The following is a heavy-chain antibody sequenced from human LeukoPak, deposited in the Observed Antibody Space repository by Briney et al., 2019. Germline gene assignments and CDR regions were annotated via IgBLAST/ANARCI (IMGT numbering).Heavy chain of an antibody. J-gene: IGHJ6*02. CDR2: IYYTGSS. V-gene: IGHV4-59*08. Sequence: PSETLSLTCTVSAGSIRSYHWNWIRQSPGRGLEWIGYIYYTGSSNYSPSLKSRVTMSVDTSKSQFSLKLSSVTAADTAVYYCARYPLFCSGGSCPKDYYYYGMDVWGQGTTVTVSS. CDR3: ARYPLFCSGGSCPKDYYYYGMDV. D-gene: IGHD2-15*01. CDR1: AGSIRSYH.